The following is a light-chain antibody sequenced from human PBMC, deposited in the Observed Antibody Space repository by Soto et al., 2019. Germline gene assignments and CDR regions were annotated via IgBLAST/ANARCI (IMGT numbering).Light chain of an antibody. V-gene: IGKV3-15*01. CDR2: GAS. CDR3: QQYNNWPPRT. CDR1: QSISSD. J-gene: IGKJ1*01. Sequence: EIVMTQSPATLSVSSGERATLSCGASQSISSDLAWYQLKPGQAPRLLIFGASTRATGIPARFSGSGSGTEFTLTISSLQSEDVAIYYCQQYNNWPPRTFGQGTKVDIK.